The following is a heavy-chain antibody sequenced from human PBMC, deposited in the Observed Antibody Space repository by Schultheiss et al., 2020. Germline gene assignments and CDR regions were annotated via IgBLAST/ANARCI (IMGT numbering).Heavy chain of an antibody. CDR3: ASAGYDILTGYFEEDY. D-gene: IGHD3-9*01. CDR2: IKQDGSEK. J-gene: IGHJ4*02. V-gene: IGHV3-7*03. CDR1: GFTFSSYS. Sequence: GGSLRLSCAASGFTFSSYSMNWVRQAPGKGLEWVANIKQDGSEKHYVDSVKGRFSISRDNAMNSVSLLMNSLRADDTAVYYCASAGYDILTGYFEEDYWGQGTLVTVSS.